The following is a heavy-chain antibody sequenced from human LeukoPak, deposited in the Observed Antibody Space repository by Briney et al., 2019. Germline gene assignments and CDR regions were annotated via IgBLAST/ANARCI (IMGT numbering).Heavy chain of an antibody. D-gene: IGHD6-13*01. V-gene: IGHV4-4*07. J-gene: IGHJ4*02. CDR2: IYASGGA. Sequence: PSETLSLTCTVSGGSISSYYWSWIRQPAGKGLEWIGRIYASGGANYNPSLKSRVTMSVDTSENQLSLKVGSVTAADTAVYYCAREFSSVASAGTDYWGQGTLVTVSS. CDR3: AREFSSVASAGTDY. CDR1: GGSISSYY.